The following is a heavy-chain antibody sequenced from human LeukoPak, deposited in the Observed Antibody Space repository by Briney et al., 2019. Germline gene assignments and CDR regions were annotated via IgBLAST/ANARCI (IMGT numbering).Heavy chain of an antibody. J-gene: IGHJ4*02. V-gene: IGHV4-34*01. Sequence: SATLSLTCAVYGGSFSGYYWSWIRQPQGKGLEWIGEINHSGSTNYNPSLKSRVTISVDTSKNQFSLKLSSVTAADTAVYYCARVYLWFGEWTFDYWGQGTLVTVSS. D-gene: IGHD3-10*01. CDR1: GGSFSGYY. CDR2: INHSGST. CDR3: ARVYLWFGEWTFDY.